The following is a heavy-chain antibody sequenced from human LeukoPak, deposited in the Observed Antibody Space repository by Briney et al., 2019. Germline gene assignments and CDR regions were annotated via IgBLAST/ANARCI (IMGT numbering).Heavy chain of an antibody. Sequence: PSQTLSLTCTVSGGSISSGGYSWSWIRQHPGKGLEWIGYIYYSGSTYYNPSLKSRVTISVDTSKNQFSLKLSSVTAADTAVYYCARDYRQYCSGGSCYSRYGMDVWGQGTTVTVSS. CDR1: GGSISSGGYS. CDR2: IYYSGST. V-gene: IGHV4-31*03. D-gene: IGHD2-15*01. J-gene: IGHJ6*02. CDR3: ARDYRQYCSGGSCYSRYGMDV.